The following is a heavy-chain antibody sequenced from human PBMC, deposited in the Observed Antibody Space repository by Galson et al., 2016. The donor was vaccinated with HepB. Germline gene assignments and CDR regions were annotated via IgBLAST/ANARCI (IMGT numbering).Heavy chain of an antibody. V-gene: IGHV3-23*01. Sequence: SLRLSCAASGISVSSYVMTWVRQAPGKGLEWVSAISGSGGSTYYAGSVKGRFTISTDNSKNTLYLQMNSLRAEDTALYYCTNYCGASSCYSGHVYSGQGTLVTVSS. CDR2: ISGSGGST. D-gene: IGHD2-15*01. CDR3: TNYCGASSCYSGHVY. J-gene: IGHJ4*02. CDR1: GISVSSYV.